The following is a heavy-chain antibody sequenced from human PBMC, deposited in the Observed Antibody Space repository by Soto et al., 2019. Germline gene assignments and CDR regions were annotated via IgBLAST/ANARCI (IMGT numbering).Heavy chain of an antibody. CDR2: ISTTSSYI. CDR3: AREGDDYGDYKRAFDI. V-gene: IGHV3-21*01. D-gene: IGHD4-17*01. J-gene: IGHJ3*02. CDR1: GFTFRSYS. Sequence: EVQLVESGGGLVKPGGSLRLSCEASGFTFRSYSMNWVRQAPGKGLEGVSSISTTSSYIYYGDSVKGRFTISRDNAKNSLLRQMNSLRAEDTAIYYCAREGDDYGDYKRAFDIWGQGTTVTVSS.